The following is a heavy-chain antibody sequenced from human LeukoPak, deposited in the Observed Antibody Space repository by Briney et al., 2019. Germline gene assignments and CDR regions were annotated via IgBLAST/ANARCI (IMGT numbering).Heavy chain of an antibody. J-gene: IGHJ6*04. Sequence: PSETLSLTCTVSGGSISSCDYYWSWIRQPPGKGLECIGYIYYSGSTYYNPSLKSRVTISVDTSKNQSSLKLSSLTAADTAVYYCARDPLVVVAATRYYYYGMDGWGKGTTVTVSS. CDR2: IYYSGST. CDR3: ARDPLVVVAATRYYYYGMDG. CDR1: GGSISSCDYY. D-gene: IGHD2-15*01. V-gene: IGHV4-30-4*01.